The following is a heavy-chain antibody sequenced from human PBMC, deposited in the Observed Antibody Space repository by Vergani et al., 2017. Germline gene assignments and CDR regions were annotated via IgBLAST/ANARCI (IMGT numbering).Heavy chain of an antibody. CDR3: AKFPLNITTPDRGDF. D-gene: IGHD1-1*01. CDR2: ISYDGDTT. V-gene: IGHV3-30*18. J-gene: IGHJ4*02. Sequence: HVQMVESGGGVVQPGRSLRLSCAVSGFRFSDYGMHWVRQAPGRGLEWVALISYDGDTTYYEDSVKGRFTISRDNSKTTLFLQMHSLRVEETALYYCAKFPLNITTPDRGDFWGQGSLVTVSS. CDR1: GFRFSDYG.